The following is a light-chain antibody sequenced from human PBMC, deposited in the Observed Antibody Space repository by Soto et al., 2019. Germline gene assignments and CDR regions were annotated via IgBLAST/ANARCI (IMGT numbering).Light chain of an antibody. V-gene: IGKV1-27*01. CDR2: AAS. Sequence: DIQMTQSPSSLSASVGDRVTITCRASQGISNYLAWYQQKPGKVPKLLIYAASTLQSGVPSRFSGSGSGTDFTLTISSLQPEDVATYYCQKYNRAPPEVTFGPGTKVDIK. J-gene: IGKJ3*01. CDR3: QKYNRAPPEVT. CDR1: QGISNY.